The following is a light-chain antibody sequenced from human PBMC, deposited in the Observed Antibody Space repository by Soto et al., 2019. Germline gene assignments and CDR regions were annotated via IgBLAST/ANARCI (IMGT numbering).Light chain of an antibody. Sequence: AIRMTQSPSSFSASTGDRVTITCRASQGISSYLAWYQQKPGKAPELLIYAASTLRSGVPSRFSGSGSGTDFTLTISYLESEDFATYYCQQYSSYPLTFGGGTKVEIK. CDR2: AAS. J-gene: IGKJ4*01. CDR1: QGISSY. V-gene: IGKV1-8*01. CDR3: QQYSSYPLT.